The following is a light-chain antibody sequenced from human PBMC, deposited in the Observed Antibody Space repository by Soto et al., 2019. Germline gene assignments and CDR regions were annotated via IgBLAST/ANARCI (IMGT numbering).Light chain of an antibody. J-gene: IGLJ2*01. V-gene: IGLV1-51*01. Sequence: QSALTQPPSVSAAPGQKVTISCSGGSSNIGNNYVSWYQQLPGTAPKLLTYDNNKRPSGIPDRFSDSRSGTSATLDITGLQTGDEADYYCGAWDSSLSAVVFGGGTKLTVL. CDR1: SSNIGNNY. CDR2: DNN. CDR3: GAWDSSLSAVV.